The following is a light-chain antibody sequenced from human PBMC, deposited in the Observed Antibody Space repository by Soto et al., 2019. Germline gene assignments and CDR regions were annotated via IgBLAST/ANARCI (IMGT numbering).Light chain of an antibody. J-gene: IGKJ1*01. CDR3: QQYRSWPRT. V-gene: IGKV3-15*01. CDR2: GAS. Sequence: IVLTQSPSTLSLSPGERATLSCRASQSVRNKVAWYQQKPGQAPRLLIYGASTRATDMPGTFSGRGSGTEFTLTITSLRPEDFGVYYCQQYRSWPRTFGQGTKVDIK. CDR1: QSVRNK.